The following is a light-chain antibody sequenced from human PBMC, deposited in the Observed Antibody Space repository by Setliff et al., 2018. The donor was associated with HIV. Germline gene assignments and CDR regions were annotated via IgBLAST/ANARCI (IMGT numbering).Light chain of an antibody. Sequence: QSALTQPASVSGSPGQSITVSCTGTSSDIGAFDFVSWYRQHPGKAPELMIYDVTNRPSGVSHRFSGSKSGNTASLTISGLQAEDEADYYYASYANSDVLIFGSGTKVTVL. J-gene: IGLJ1*01. CDR2: DVT. CDR1: SSDIGAFDF. CDR3: ASYANSDVLI. V-gene: IGLV2-14*03.